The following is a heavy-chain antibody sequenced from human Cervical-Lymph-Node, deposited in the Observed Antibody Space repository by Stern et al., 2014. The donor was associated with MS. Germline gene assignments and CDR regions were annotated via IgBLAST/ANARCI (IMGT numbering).Heavy chain of an antibody. V-gene: IGHV3-33*01. J-gene: IGHJ1*01. CDR1: GFTFNTYG. Sequence: VQLVESGGGVVQPGRSLRLSCAASGFTFNTYGMHWVRQASGTGLEWVAVIWYDGSYTFYSDAVKGRFTVSRDDSKSTLFLQMNSLRAEDTAVYYCASSIVAAEYFNHWGQGTLVTVSS. CDR2: IWYDGSYT. CDR3: ASSIVAAEYFNH. D-gene: IGHD6-13*01.